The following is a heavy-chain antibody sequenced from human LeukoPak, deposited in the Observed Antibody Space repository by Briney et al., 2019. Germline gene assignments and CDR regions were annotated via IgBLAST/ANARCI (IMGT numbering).Heavy chain of an antibody. Sequence: GGSLRLSCVASGFTFSNYWMLWVRQAPGQGLMWVSLISTDGKSTRYAESVKGRFTISRDNAKNALYLQMDILRVEDTALYFCVRDYQFIQEVWGQGTTVTVSS. CDR1: GFTFSNYW. CDR3: VRDYQFIQEV. J-gene: IGHJ6*02. CDR2: ISTDGKST. V-gene: IGHV3-74*01. D-gene: IGHD2-2*01.